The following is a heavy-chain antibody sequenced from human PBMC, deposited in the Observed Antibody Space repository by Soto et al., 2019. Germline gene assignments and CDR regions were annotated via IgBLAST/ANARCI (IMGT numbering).Heavy chain of an antibody. J-gene: IGHJ6*02. CDR1: GGSFSGYY. Sequence: SETLSLTCAVYGGSFSGYYWSWIRQHPGKGLEWIGEINHSGSTNYNPSLKSRVTISVDTSKNQFSLKLSSVTAADTAVYYCARPTRQWLGLRYYYGMDVWGQGTTVTVSS. CDR2: INHSGST. V-gene: IGHV4-34*01. D-gene: IGHD6-19*01. CDR3: ARPTRQWLGLRYYYGMDV.